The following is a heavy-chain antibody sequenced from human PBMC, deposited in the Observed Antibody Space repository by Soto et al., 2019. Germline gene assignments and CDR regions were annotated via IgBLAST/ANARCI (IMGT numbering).Heavy chain of an antibody. V-gene: IGHV3-48*01. D-gene: IGHD2-15*01. CDR2: ISSSSSTI. J-gene: IGHJ4*02. CDR1: GFTFSSYS. CDR3: ARGGDIVVVVAATISFDY. Sequence: GGSLRLSCAASGFTFSSYSMNWVRQAPGKGLEWVSYISSSSSTIYYADSVKGRFTISRDNAKNSLYLQMNSLRAEDTAVYYCARGGDIVVVVAATISFDYWGQGTLVTVSS.